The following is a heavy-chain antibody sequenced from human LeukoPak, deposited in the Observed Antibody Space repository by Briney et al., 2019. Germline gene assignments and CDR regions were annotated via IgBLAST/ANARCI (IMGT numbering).Heavy chain of an antibody. CDR3: ARESPSSYYYGSGSYPNDY. V-gene: IGHV1-2*02. D-gene: IGHD3-10*01. CDR1: GYTFIGYY. Sequence: GASVKVSCKASGYTFIGYYMHWVRQAPGQGLEWMGWINPNSGGTNYAQKFQDRVTMTRDTSISTAYMELSRLRSDDTAVYYCARESPSSYYYGSGSYPNDYWGQGTLVTVSS. CDR2: INPNSGGT. J-gene: IGHJ4*02.